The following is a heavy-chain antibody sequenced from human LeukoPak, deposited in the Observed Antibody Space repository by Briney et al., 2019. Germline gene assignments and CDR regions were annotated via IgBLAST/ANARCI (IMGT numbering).Heavy chain of an antibody. CDR3: ATGGGFLIDY. CDR2: MNKDGSEI. D-gene: IGHD5-12*01. V-gene: IGHV3-7*01. Sequence: PGGSLRLSCADSGFTFSRSWMHWVRQAPGKGLEWVATMNKDGSEIFYVDSVKGRFTISRDNAEKSLYLQMNSLRAEDTAVYFCATGGGFLIDYYGQGTLVTVSS. CDR1: GFTFSRSW. J-gene: IGHJ4*02.